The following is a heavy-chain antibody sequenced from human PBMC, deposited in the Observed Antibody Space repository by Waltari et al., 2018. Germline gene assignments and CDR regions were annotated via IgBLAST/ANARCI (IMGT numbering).Heavy chain of an antibody. CDR1: GGSVRSHY. D-gene: IGHD1-1*01. CDR2: MFYSETA. Sequence: QVQLQESGPGLVKPSETLSLTCIVSGGSVRSHYWSWIRQPAGKGLEWIGRMFYSETANYNPSLRSRVTMSVDSSKNQVSLKLSSVTAADTAVYYCAGDIGDGYNVDVWGQGILVTVSS. V-gene: IGHV4-4*07. CDR3: AGDIGDGYNVDV. J-gene: IGHJ4*02.